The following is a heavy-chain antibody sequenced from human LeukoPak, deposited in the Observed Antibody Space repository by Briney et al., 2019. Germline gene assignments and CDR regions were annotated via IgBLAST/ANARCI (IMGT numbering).Heavy chain of an antibody. CDR1: GFTFSTYG. Sequence: GGSLRLSCAASGFTFSTYGMHWVRQAPGKGLEWVAVISYDGSNKYYADSVKGRFTISRDNSKNTLYLQMNSLRAEDTAVYYCAKPVVAAVWWGMDVWGQGTTVTVSS. J-gene: IGHJ6*02. CDR2: ISYDGSNK. CDR3: AKPVVAAVWWGMDV. D-gene: IGHD2-15*01. V-gene: IGHV3-30*18.